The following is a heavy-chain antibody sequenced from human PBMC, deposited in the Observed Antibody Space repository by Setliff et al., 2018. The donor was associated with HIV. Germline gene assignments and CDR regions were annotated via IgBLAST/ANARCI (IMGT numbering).Heavy chain of an antibody. CDR1: GDSISSHY. Sequence: SETLSLTCTVSGDSISSHYWSWIRQPPGKGLEWIGNIYYSGSTNYNPSLKSRVSISVDASKNQFSLKLSSVTAADTAVYYCARAAAGRLSAWDYWGQGTLVTVSS. D-gene: IGHD6-13*01. CDR3: ARAAAGRLSAWDY. CDR2: IYYSGST. J-gene: IGHJ4*02. V-gene: IGHV4-59*11.